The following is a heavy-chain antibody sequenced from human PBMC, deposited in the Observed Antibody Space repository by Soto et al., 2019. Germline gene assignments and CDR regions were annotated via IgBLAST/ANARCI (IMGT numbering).Heavy chain of an antibody. V-gene: IGHV3-33*01. Sequence: SLRLSCAASGFTFSSYGMHWVRQAPGKGLEWVAVIWYDGSNKYYADSVKGRFTISRDNSKNTLYLQMNSLRAEDTAVYYCARDRYDSSGYYYYYYGMDVWGQGTTVTVSS. J-gene: IGHJ6*02. CDR1: GFTFSSYG. CDR2: IWYDGSNK. D-gene: IGHD3-22*01. CDR3: ARDRYDSSGYYYYYYGMDV.